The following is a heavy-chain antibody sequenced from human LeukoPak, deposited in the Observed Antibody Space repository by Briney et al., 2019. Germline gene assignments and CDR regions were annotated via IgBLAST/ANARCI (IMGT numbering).Heavy chain of an antibody. CDR1: GGSISSSTYY. CDR2: IYYSGST. CDR3: ARDILPGSSLMVRGVITDY. J-gene: IGHJ4*02. Sequence: PSETLSLTCTVSGGSISSSTYYWGWIRQPPGKGLEWIGTIYYSGSTYYNPSLQSRVTISVDTSKNQFSLKLSSVTAVDTAVYYCARDILPGSSLMVRGVITDYWGQGTLVTVSS. V-gene: IGHV4-39*02. D-gene: IGHD3-10*01.